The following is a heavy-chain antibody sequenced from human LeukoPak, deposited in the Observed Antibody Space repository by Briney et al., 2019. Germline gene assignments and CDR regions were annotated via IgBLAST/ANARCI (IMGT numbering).Heavy chain of an antibody. CDR1: GYSISSGYY. Sequence: SETLSLTCTVSGYSISSGYYWGWIRQPPGKGLEWIGSIYHSGSTYYNPSLKSRVTISVDTSKNQFSLKLSSVTAADTAVYYCARISVVTAVHAFDIWGQGTMVTVSS. CDR3: ARISVVTAVHAFDI. V-gene: IGHV4-38-2*02. CDR2: IYHSGST. J-gene: IGHJ3*02. D-gene: IGHD2-21*02.